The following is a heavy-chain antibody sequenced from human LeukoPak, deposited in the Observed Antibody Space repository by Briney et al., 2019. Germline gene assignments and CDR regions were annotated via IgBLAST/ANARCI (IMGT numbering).Heavy chain of an antibody. CDR3: AREGDRGAFDI. Sequence: GASVKVSCKASGYTFTSYYMHWVRQAPGQGLEWMGRIIPILGIANYAQKFQGRVTITADKSTSTAYMELSSLRSEDAAVYYCAREGDRGAFDIWGQGTMVTVSS. V-gene: IGHV1-69*04. CDR1: GYTFTSYY. D-gene: IGHD2-21*02. J-gene: IGHJ3*02. CDR2: IIPILGIA.